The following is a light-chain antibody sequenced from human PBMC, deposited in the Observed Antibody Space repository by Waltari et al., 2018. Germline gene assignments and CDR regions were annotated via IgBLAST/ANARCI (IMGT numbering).Light chain of an antibody. V-gene: IGKV2-30*01. J-gene: IGKJ1*01. CDR1: QSLLYSDGYTY. CDR3: MQGTHWPRT. CDR2: KVS. Sequence: DVVMTQSPLSLPVTLGQPASISCRSSQSLLYSDGYTYLNWFQQRPGHSPRRLIYKVSYRDPGVPDRFSGSGSGTDFTLKISRVEAEDVGVYYCMQGTHWPRTFGQGTKVEIK.